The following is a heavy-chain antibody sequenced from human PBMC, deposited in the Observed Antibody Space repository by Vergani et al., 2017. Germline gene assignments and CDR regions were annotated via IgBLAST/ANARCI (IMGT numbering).Heavy chain of an antibody. Sequence: EVQLEESGGGLVLPGRSLRLSCVASGFTSAGYAMHWVRQAPGKGLEWVSGISWNSGSIDYADSVKGRFTISRDNAKNSLYLEMNSLTAEDMALYYCAKGRTMVRGVRDAFDIWGQGTMVTVSS. V-gene: IGHV3-9*02. CDR1: GFTSAGYA. CDR2: ISWNSGSI. J-gene: IGHJ3*02. D-gene: IGHD3-10*01. CDR3: AKGRTMVRGVRDAFDI.